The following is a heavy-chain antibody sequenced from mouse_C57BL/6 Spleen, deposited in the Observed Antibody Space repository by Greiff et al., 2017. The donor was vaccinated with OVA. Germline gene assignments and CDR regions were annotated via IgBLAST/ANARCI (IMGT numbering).Heavy chain of an antibody. CDR2: ISNGGGST. V-gene: IGHV5-12*01. CDR1: GFTFSDYY. Sequence: EVKLVESGGGLVQPGGSLKLSCAASGFTFSDYYMYWVRQTPEKRLEWVAYISNGGGSTYYPDTVKGRFTISRDNAKNTLYLQMSRLKSEDTAMYYCARQGYDGYFWFAYWGQGTLVTVSA. CDR3: ARQGYDGYFWFAY. D-gene: IGHD2-3*01. J-gene: IGHJ3*01.